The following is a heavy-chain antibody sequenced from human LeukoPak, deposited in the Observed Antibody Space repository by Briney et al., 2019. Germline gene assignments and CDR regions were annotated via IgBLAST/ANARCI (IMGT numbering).Heavy chain of an antibody. CDR3: ARDGSSSSYYFDY. J-gene: IGHJ4*02. D-gene: IGHD6-13*01. CDR2: ISGGGGNT. V-gene: IGHV3-23*01. CDR1: RFTFSSYS. Sequence: PGGSLRLSCAASRFTFSSYSMNWVRQAPGKGLEWVSVISGGGGNTYYADSVKGRFTISRDKSKNTVDLQMNSLRAEDTAIYYCARDGSSSSYYFDYWGQGTLVTVSS.